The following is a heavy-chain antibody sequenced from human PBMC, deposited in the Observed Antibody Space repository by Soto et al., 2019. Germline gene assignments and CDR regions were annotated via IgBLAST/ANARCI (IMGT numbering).Heavy chain of an antibody. Sequence: QVQLVESGGGVVQPGRSLRLSCAASGFTFRNYGAQWVRQAPAKGLEWVALVWYDGGNKNYVDSVKGRFTISRDNSKHTLYLQLNSLRDEDTAVYYCVRAAGYSGNDYVYYYGMDVWGQGTTVTVS. CDR2: VWYDGGNK. J-gene: IGHJ6*02. CDR3: VRAAGYSGNDYVYYYGMDV. V-gene: IGHV3-33*01. CDR1: GFTFRNYG. D-gene: IGHD5-12*01.